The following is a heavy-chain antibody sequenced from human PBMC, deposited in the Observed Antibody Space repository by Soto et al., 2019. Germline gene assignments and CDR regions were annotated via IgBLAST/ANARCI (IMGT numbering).Heavy chain of an antibody. D-gene: IGHD3-10*01. J-gene: IGHJ4*02. CDR3: ARDLFGEDGAGYFDY. CDR1: GYSFSTYG. CDR2: ISGLNGNT. Sequence: QVHLVQSGVEVKKPGASVKVSCKASGYSFSTYGISWVRQAPGQGLEWMGWISGLNGNTNYAQNLQGRVTMTTDTSTSTAYMELRCLGFDDTAMYYCARDLFGEDGAGYFDYWGQGTLVTVSS. V-gene: IGHV1-18*01.